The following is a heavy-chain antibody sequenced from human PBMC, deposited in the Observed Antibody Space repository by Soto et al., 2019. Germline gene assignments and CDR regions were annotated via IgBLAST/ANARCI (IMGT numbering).Heavy chain of an antibody. V-gene: IGHV3-23*01. CDR3: AKIGSAWPDAFDI. CDR2: ISGSGGST. Sequence: GGSLRLSCAASGFIFNNYAMSWVRQAPGKGLEWVSAISGSGGSTYYADSVKGRFTISRDNSKNTLYLQMNSLRAEDTAVYYCAKIGSAWPDAFDIWGQGTMVTVSS. CDR1: GFIFNNYA. J-gene: IGHJ3*02.